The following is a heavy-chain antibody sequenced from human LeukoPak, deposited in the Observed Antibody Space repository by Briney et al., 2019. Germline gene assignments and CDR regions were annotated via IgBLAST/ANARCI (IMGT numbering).Heavy chain of an antibody. D-gene: IGHD2-2*01. CDR2: IYYSGST. J-gene: IGHJ5*02. CDR3: ARWGCSSTSCWFDP. V-gene: IGHV4-59*01. CDR1: GVSISSYY. Sequence: KPSETLSLTCTVSGVSISSYYWSWIRQPPGKGLEWVGYIYYSGSTNYNPSLKSRVTISVDTSKNQFSLKLSSVTAADTAVYYCARWGCSSTSCWFDPWGQGTLVTVSS.